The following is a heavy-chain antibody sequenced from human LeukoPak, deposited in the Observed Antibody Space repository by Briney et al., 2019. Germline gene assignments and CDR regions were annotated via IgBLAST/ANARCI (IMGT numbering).Heavy chain of an antibody. CDR2: ISYDGRNQ. CDR3: AKDLAGSGSYSFDY. V-gene: IGHV3-30*18. Sequence: GRSLRLSCAASGFTFSDYPIHCVRQAPGKGLEWVAVISYDGRNQYYADSVKGRFTISRDNSMNTLYLQMNSVRAEDAAVYSCAKDLAGSGSYSFDYWGQGTLVTVSS. CDR1: GFTFSDYP. D-gene: IGHD1-26*01. J-gene: IGHJ4*02.